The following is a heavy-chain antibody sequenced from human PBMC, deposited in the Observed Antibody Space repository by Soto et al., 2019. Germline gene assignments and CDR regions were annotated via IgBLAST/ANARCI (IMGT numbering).Heavy chain of an antibody. J-gene: IGHJ6*02. Sequence: KASETLSLTCAVSGGSISSSNWWSWVRQPPGKGLEWIGEIYHSGSTNYNPSLKSRVTISVDKSKNQFSLKLSSVTAADTAVYYCARLPTYSSISPRYGMDVWGQGTTVTVSS. V-gene: IGHV4-4*02. CDR2: IYHSGST. CDR1: GGSISSSNW. D-gene: IGHD2-21*01. CDR3: ARLPTYSSISPRYGMDV.